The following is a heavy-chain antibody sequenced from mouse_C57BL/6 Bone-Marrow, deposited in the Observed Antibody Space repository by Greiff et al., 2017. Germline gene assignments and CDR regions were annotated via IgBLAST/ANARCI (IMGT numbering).Heavy chain of an antibody. CDR1: GFNIKDDY. J-gene: IGHJ4*01. CDR3: TTYMDAMDY. Sequence: VQLKQSGAELVRPGASVKLSCTASGFNIKDDYMHWVKQRPEQGLEWIGWIDPENGDTEYASKFQGKATITADTSSNTAYLQLSSLTSEDTAVYYCTTYMDAMDYWGQGTSVTVSS. V-gene: IGHV14-4*01. D-gene: IGHD1-1*02. CDR2: IDPENGDT.